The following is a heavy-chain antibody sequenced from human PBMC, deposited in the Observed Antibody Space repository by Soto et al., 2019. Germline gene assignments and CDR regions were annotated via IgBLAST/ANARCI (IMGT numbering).Heavy chain of an antibody. D-gene: IGHD2-15*01. Sequence: QVQLVESGGGVVQPERSLRLSCAASGFTFSRQAMHWVRQAPGRGLEWVAVIWYHGIDKYYADSVKGRFTISRDNFKNTVYLQMNSLRGEDTAVYYCATGFLGLCTGGNCPLDYWGQGTLVTVSS. CDR2: IWYHGIDK. CDR3: ATGFLGLCTGGNCPLDY. J-gene: IGHJ4*02. CDR1: GFTFSRQA. V-gene: IGHV3-33*01.